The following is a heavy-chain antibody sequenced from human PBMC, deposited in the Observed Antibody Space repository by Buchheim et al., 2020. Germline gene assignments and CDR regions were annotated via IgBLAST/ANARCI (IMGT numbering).Heavy chain of an antibody. CDR2: INQNGGEK. Sequence: EVQLVESGGGLGRPGGSLRLSCVASGFNFGTLWMSWVRQVPGKGLEWVANINQNGGEKYYVDSVEGRFTISRDNAKNSLYLQMSSLRVEDTAVYYCARDQDYYGSGSYSWGYWGQGTL. CDR1: GFNFGTLW. V-gene: IGHV3-7*01. D-gene: IGHD3-10*01. J-gene: IGHJ4*02. CDR3: ARDQDYYGSGSYSWGY.